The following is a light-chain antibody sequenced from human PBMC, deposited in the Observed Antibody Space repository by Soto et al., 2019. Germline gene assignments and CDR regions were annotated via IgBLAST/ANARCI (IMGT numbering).Light chain of an antibody. CDR1: QSVNSNY. Sequence: EIVWTQSPGTLSLAPGDRATLSCRASQSVNSNYLAWYQQKPGQAPRLLLYGASSRSIGIQHKFSGSGSGTEFTLTISRLEPEDFAVYYCQQYDASPPLTLGGGTKVEIK. V-gene: IGKV3-20*01. CDR2: GAS. CDR3: QQYDASPPLT. J-gene: IGKJ4*01.